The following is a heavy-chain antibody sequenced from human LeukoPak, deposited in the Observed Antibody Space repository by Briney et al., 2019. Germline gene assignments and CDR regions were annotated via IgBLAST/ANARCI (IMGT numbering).Heavy chain of an antibody. CDR2: INHSGST. Sequence: SETLSLTCAVYGGSFSGYYWSWIRQPPGKGLERIGEINHSGSTNYNPSLKSRVTISVDTSKNQFSLKLSSVTAADTAVYYCARGTYYYGSGLTIFDYWGQGTLVTVSS. V-gene: IGHV4-34*01. D-gene: IGHD3-10*01. CDR1: GGSFSGYY. CDR3: ARGTYYYGSGLTIFDY. J-gene: IGHJ4*02.